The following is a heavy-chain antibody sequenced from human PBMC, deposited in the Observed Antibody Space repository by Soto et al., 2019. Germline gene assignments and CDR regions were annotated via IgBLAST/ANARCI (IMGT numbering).Heavy chain of an antibody. V-gene: IGHV3-15*07. CDR2: IKSKTDGGTT. Sequence: GGSLRLSCAASGFTFINAWMNWVRQAPGKGLEWVGRIKSKTDGGTTDYAAPVKGRFTISRDDSKNTLYLQMNSLKTEDTAVYYCTTDVPSLWFGEPDYYYGMDVWGQGTTVTVSS. J-gene: IGHJ6*02. CDR3: TTDVPSLWFGEPDYYYGMDV. CDR1: GFTFINAW. D-gene: IGHD3-10*01.